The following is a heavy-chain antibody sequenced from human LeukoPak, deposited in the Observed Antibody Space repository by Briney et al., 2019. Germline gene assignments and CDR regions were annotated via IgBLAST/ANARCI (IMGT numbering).Heavy chain of an antibody. D-gene: IGHD6-13*01. J-gene: IGHJ4*02. Sequence: GGSLRLSCAASGFTFSSYSMNWIRQAPGKGLEWVSSISSSSSYIYYADSVKGRFTISRDNAKNSLYLQMNSLRAEDTAVYYCARAAGLLVPDYWGQGTLVTVSS. CDR3: ARAAGLLVPDY. CDR1: GFTFSSYS. V-gene: IGHV3-21*01. CDR2: ISSSSSYI.